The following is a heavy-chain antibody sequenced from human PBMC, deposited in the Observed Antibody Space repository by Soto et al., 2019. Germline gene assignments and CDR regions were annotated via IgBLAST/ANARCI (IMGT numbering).Heavy chain of an antibody. CDR2: IYWDNDK. V-gene: IGHV2-5*02. CDR3: ACSLCFGAPH. Sequence: QITLKESGPTLVKPTQTLTLTCSFSGFSLSTTGVGVGWIRQSPGKALEWLAIIYWDNDKRYSPSLKSRVTITNDTSKHQVVLTVTNMDPVDTGTYYCACSLCFGAPHWGQGALVTVSS. J-gene: IGHJ4*02. D-gene: IGHD3-10*01. CDR1: GFSLSTTGVG.